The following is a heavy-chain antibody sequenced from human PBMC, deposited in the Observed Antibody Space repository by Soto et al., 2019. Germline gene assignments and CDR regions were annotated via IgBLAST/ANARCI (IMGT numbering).Heavy chain of an antibody. CDR2: IYSDGST. CDR1: GFSVSSNY. CDR3: ARGIAVAGYFDY. J-gene: IGHJ4*02. Sequence: PGGSLRLSCAASGFSVSSNYMTWVRQAPGKGLEWVSVIYSDGSTYYADSVKGRFTISRDNSKNTLYLQMNSLRAEDTAVYYCARGIAVAGYFDYWGQGTLVTVSS. D-gene: IGHD6-19*01. V-gene: IGHV3-53*05.